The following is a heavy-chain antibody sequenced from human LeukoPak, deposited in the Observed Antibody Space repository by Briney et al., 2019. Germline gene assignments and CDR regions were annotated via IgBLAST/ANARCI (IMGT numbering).Heavy chain of an antibody. CDR3: ARDRSSSRSYYFDY. J-gene: IGHJ4*02. CDR1: GFTFSSYS. Sequence: GGSLRLSCAASGFTFSSYSMNWVRQAPGKGLEWVSSISSSSSYIYYADSVKGRFTISRDNAKNSLYLQMNSLRAEDTAVYYCARDRSSSRSYYFDYWGQGTLVTVSS. CDR2: ISSSSSYI. D-gene: IGHD6-13*01. V-gene: IGHV3-21*01.